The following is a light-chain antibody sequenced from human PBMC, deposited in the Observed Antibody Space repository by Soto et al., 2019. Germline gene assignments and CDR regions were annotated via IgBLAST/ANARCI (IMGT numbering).Light chain of an antibody. CDR3: SSYTSSTTPAV. V-gene: IGLV2-14*01. J-gene: IGLJ2*01. CDR1: SSDVGYYNY. CDR2: EVS. Sequence: QSVLTQPASVSGSPGQSITISCTGTSSDVGYYNYVSWYQQHPGKAPKLMIYEVSNRPSGVSNRFSGSKSGNTASLTISGLRAEDEADCYCSSYTSSTTPAVFGGGTKVTVL.